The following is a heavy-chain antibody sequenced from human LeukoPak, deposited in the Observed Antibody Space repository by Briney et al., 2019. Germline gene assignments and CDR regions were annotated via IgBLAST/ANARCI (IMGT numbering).Heavy chain of an antibody. CDR2: ISAYNGNT. Sequence: XSVKVSCKASGYTFTSYGISWVRQAPGQGLEWMGWISAYNGNTNYAQKLQGRVTMTTDTSTSTAYMELRSLRSDDTAVYYCASVRVGYYYYGMDVWGQGTTVTVSS. CDR3: ASVRVGYYYYGMDV. J-gene: IGHJ6*02. D-gene: IGHD3-10*01. V-gene: IGHV1-18*01. CDR1: GYTFTSYG.